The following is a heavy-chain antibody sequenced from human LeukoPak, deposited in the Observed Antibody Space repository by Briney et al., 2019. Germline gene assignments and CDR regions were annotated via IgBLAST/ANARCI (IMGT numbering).Heavy chain of an antibody. CDR3: ARPTTEATYRYFDI. D-gene: IGHD6-25*01. V-gene: IGHV4-39*01. Sequence: SETLSLTCAVSGVSISTHNYYWGWIRQPPGKGLEWIGSIYYTGTTYYNPSLKSRVIISVDTSKNQFSLKMSFVTAADTAVYYCARPTTEATYRYFDIWGRGTPVTASS. J-gene: IGHJ2*01. CDR1: GVSISTHNYY. CDR2: IYYTGTT.